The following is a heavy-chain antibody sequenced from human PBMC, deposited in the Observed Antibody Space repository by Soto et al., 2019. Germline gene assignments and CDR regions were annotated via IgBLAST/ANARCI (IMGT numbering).Heavy chain of an antibody. CDR2: IGTAGDT. Sequence: GGSLRLSCSASGFTFSSYDMHWVRQGPGKGLEWVSAIGTAGDTNYAGSVKGRFTISRENAKNSLYLQMNSLRAGDTAIYFCARAIGPTLFDYSGQGTWSPSPQ. D-gene: IGHD3-22*01. V-gene: IGHV3-13*04. CDR3: ARAIGPTLFDY. CDR1: GFTFSSYD. J-gene: IGHJ4*02.